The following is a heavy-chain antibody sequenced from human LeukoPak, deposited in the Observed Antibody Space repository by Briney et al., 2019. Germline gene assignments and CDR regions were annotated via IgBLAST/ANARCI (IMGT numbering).Heavy chain of an antibody. Sequence: GGSLRLPCAASGFTFSSYGMHWVRQAPGKGLEWVAVIWYDGSNKYYADSVKGRFTISRDNSKNTLYLQMNSLRAEDTAVYYCAKSTYSGSYYSSVSHWGQGTLVTVSS. CDR2: IWYDGSNK. J-gene: IGHJ4*02. CDR3: AKSTYSGSYYSSVSH. D-gene: IGHD1-26*01. CDR1: GFTFSSYG. V-gene: IGHV3-33*06.